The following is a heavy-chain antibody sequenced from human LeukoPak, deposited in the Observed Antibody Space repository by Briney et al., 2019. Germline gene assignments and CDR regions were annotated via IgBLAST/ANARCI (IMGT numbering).Heavy chain of an antibody. CDR3: ARDIAHYYMDV. J-gene: IGHJ6*03. CDR2: INSDGSST. V-gene: IGHV3-74*01. CDR1: GFTFSSYW. Sequence: GGSLRLSCAASGFTFSSYWMHWVRQAPGKGLVWVSRINSDGSSTSYADSVKGRFTIFRDNAKNTLYLQMNSLRAEDTAVYYCARDIAHYYMDVWGKGTTVTVSS. D-gene: IGHD6-13*01.